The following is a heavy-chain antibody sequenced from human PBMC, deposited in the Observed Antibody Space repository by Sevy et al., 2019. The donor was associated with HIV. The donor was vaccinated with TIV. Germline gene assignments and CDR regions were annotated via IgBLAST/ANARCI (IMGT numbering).Heavy chain of an antibody. CDR3: ALERLSSDVAEYFQN. Sequence: GGSLRLSCAASGFTFTLYSMHWVRQAPGKGLEWVATISFDGSNKHYADSVKDRFTISRDNSQNSLYLQMNSLRTEDTAVYYCALERLSSDVAEYFQNWGQRTLVTVSS. V-gene: IGHV3-30-3*01. CDR1: GFTFTLYS. D-gene: IGHD1-1*01. CDR2: ISFDGSNK. J-gene: IGHJ1*01.